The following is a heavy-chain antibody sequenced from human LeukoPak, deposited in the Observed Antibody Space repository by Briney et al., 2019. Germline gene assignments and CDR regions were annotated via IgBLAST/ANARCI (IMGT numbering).Heavy chain of an antibody. V-gene: IGHV1-46*03. CDR1: GYTFTSYY. CDR3: AKTYYDFWSGYSHRNYYYYYMDV. Sequence: GASVKVSCKASGYTFTSYYMHWVRQAPGQGLEWMGIINPSGGSKSYAQKFQGRVTMTRDTSTSTVYMELSSLRSEDTAVYYCAKTYYDFWSGYSHRNYYYYYMDVWGKGTTVTVSS. CDR2: INPSGGSK. J-gene: IGHJ6*03. D-gene: IGHD3-3*01.